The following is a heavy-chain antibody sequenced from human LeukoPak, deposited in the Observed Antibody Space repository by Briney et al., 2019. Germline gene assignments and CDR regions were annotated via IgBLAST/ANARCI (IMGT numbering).Heavy chain of an antibody. CDR1: GFTFSSYA. D-gene: IGHD3-22*01. CDR2: ISGSGGST. J-gene: IGHJ4*02. V-gene: IGHV3-23*01. CDR3: ARDKSIASMIVVVIPHYDY. Sequence: GGSLRLSCAASGFTFSSYAMSWVRQAPGKGLEWVSAISGSGGSTYYADSVKGRFTISRDNAKNSLYLQMNSLRAEDTAVYYCARDKSIASMIVVVIPHYDYWGQGTLVTVSS.